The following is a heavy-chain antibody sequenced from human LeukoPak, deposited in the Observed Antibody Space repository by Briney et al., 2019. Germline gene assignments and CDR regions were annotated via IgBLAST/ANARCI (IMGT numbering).Heavy chain of an antibody. D-gene: IGHD2-15*01. Sequence: GGSLRLSCAASGFTFSSSAMSWVRQAPGKGLEWVSVISGFDNSTYYADSVKGRFTISRDNSKNTLYLQMNSLRAEDTAIYYCAKDLRLAATTLDYWGQGALVTVSS. V-gene: IGHV3-23*01. J-gene: IGHJ4*02. CDR3: AKDLRLAATTLDY. CDR1: GFTFSSSA. CDR2: ISGFDNST.